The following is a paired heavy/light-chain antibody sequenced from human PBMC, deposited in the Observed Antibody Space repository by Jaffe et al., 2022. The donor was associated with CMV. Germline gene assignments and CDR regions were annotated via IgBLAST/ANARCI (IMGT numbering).Heavy chain of an antibody. V-gene: IGHV4-39*01. CDR3: ARQRCVGGNCYSRADVFDI. CDR1: GGSITNSHYY. Sequence: QLQLRESGPGLVKPSETLSLTCTVSGGSITNSHYYWGWIRQPPGTGLQWIGNIYYSGNSYSSSSLKSRVTITVDTSKNQFSLKLNSVTAADTALYFCARQRCVGGNCYSRADVFDIWGQGTMVSVSS. D-gene: IGHD2-15*01. J-gene: IGHJ3*02. CDR2: IYYSGNS.
Light chain of an antibody. Sequence: DIQMTQSPSTLSASIGDRVTITCRASQSIDNWLAWYQQKPGKAPKLLIFKASSLESGVPSRFSGSGSGTEFTLTISSLQPDDFATYYCQQYDNYWTFGQGTKVEIK. CDR3: QQYDNYWT. CDR2: KAS. CDR1: QSIDNW. V-gene: IGKV1-5*03. J-gene: IGKJ1*01.